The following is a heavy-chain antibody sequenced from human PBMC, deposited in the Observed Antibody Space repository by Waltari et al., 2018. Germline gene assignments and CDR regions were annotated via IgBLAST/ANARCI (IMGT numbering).Heavy chain of an antibody. CDR2: IIPIFGTA. D-gene: IGHD2-8*01. CDR3: ARSEKMVYAIGDYYYMDV. CDR1: GGTFSSYA. Sequence: QVQLVQSGAEVKKPGSSVKVSCKASGGTFSSYAISWVLQPPGQGLEWMGGIIPIFGTANYAQKFQGRVTITADKSTSTAYMELSSLRSEDTAVYYCARSEKMVYAIGDYYYMDVWGKGTTVTVSS. V-gene: IGHV1-69*14. J-gene: IGHJ6*03.